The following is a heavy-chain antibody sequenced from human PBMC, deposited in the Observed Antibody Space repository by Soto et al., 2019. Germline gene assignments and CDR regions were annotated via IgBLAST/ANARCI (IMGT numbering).Heavy chain of an antibody. D-gene: IGHD2-15*01. CDR1: GGSISSYY. Sequence: PSETLSLTCTVSGGSISSYYWSWIRQPPGKGLEWIGYIYYSGSTNYNPSLKSRVTISVDTSKNQFSLKLSSVTAADTAVYYCARSVMVVAATVLWFDPWGQGTLVTVSS. V-gene: IGHV4-59*01. CDR3: ARSVMVVAATVLWFDP. J-gene: IGHJ5*02. CDR2: IYYSGST.